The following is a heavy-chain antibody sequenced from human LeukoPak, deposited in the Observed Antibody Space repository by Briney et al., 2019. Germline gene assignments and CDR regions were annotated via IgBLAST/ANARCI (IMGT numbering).Heavy chain of an antibody. V-gene: IGHV3-48*01. Sequence: GGSLRLSCAASGFTFSSYSMNWVRQAPGKGLEWVSYISSSSSTIYYADSVKGRFTISRDNAKNSLYLQMNSLRAEDTAVYYCARVRYFDWLLVGWFDPWGQGTLVTVSS. CDR3: ARVRYFDWLLVGWFDP. J-gene: IGHJ5*02. CDR1: GFTFSSYS. CDR2: ISSSSSTI. D-gene: IGHD3-9*01.